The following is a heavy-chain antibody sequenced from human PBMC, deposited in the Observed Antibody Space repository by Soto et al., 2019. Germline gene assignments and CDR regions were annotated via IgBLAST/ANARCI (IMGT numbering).Heavy chain of an antibody. CDR3: ARANHRDDFWSGYYTRSSDYYYMDV. CDR2: ISAYNGNT. CDR1: GYTFTSYG. D-gene: IGHD3-3*01. V-gene: IGHV1-18*01. J-gene: IGHJ6*03. Sequence: ASVKVSCEASGYTFTSYGISWVRQAPGQGLEWMGWISAYNGNTNYAQKLQGRVTMTTDTSTSTAYMELRSLRSDDTAVYYCARANHRDDFWSGYYTRSSDYYYMDVWGKGTTVTVSS.